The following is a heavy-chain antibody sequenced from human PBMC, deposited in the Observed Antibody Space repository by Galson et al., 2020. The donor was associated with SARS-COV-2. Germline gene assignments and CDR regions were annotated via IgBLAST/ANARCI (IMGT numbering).Heavy chain of an antibody. CDR2: IYYSGST. Sequence: SETLSLTCTVSGGSISSSSSYWGWIRQPPGKGQEWIGNIYYSGSTYYNPSVQSRVTIFADMSKNQISLKLSSVTAADTAVYYCASRGRWELPADYWGQGTLVTVSS. V-gene: IGHV4-39*01. D-gene: IGHD1-26*01. CDR3: ASRGRWELPADY. CDR1: GGSISSSSSY. J-gene: IGHJ4*02.